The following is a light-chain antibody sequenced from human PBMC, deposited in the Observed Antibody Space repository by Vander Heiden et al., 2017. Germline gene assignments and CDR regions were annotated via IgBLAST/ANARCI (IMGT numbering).Light chain of an antibody. CDR3: SSYTGSNNLI. CDR1: SNDVGGYNY. J-gene: IGLJ2*01. Sequence: SALTQPPLASRSPGQSVTISCTGTSNDVGGYNYVSWYQHHPGKAPKLMIYEVSKRPSGVPDRFSGSKSGNTASLTVSGLQAEDEADYYCSSYTGSNNLIFGGGTKLTVL. V-gene: IGLV2-8*01. CDR2: EVS.